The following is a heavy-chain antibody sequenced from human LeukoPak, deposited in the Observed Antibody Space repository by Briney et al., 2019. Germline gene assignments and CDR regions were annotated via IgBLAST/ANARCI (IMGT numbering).Heavy chain of an antibody. D-gene: IGHD3-22*01. V-gene: IGHV4-34*01. CDR2: INHSGST. CDR3: ARGPYYYDSSGYYPPRD. CDR1: GGSFSGYY. J-gene: IGHJ4*02. Sequence: SETLSLTCAVYGGSFSGYYWSWIRQPPGKGLEWIGEINHSGSTNYNPSLKSRVTISVDTSKNQFSLKLSSVTAADTAVYYCARGPYYYDSSGYYPPRDWGQGTLVTASS.